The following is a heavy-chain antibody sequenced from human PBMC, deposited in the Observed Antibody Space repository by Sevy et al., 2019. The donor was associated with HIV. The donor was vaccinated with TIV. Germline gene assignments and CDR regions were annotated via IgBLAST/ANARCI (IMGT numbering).Heavy chain of an antibody. CDR1: GFTFNFHG. CDR3: ARETDNSARWLDP. J-gene: IGHJ5*02. V-gene: IGHV3-30*02. CDR2: IWHDGSNK. D-gene: IGHD4-4*01. Sequence: GGCLRLSCAASGFTFNFHGMHWVRQAPGKGLECVAFIWHDGSNKYMADSVKGRFSISRDNSKNTLFLQMNSLTVEDTAVYYCARETDNSARWLDPWGQGTLVTVSS.